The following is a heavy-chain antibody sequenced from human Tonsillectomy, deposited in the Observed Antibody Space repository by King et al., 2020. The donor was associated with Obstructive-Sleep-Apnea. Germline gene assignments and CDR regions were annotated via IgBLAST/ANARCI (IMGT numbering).Heavy chain of an antibody. J-gene: IGHJ4*02. D-gene: IGHD6-13*01. CDR3: ARPLGDSSSYFDY. Sequence: QLVQSGAEVKKPGKSLKISCKGSGYRFTSYWIAWVRQMPGKGLEWMGIINPGDSDTRYSPSFQCQGTISADKSISTASLQWSSLKASDTAMYYCARPLGDSSSYFDYWGQGTLVTVSS. CDR2: INPGDSDT. V-gene: IGHV5-51*01. CDR1: GYRFTSYW.